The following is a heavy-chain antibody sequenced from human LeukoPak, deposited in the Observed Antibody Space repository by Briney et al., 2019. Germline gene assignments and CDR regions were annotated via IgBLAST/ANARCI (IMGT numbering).Heavy chain of an antibody. Sequence: GGSLRLSCAASGFTFSSYWMSWVRQAPGKGLEWVANIKQDGSEKYYVDSVKGRFTISRGNAKNSLYLQMNSLRAEGTAVYYCARDGACSGGSCYSPYFDYWGQGTLVTVSS. V-gene: IGHV3-7*03. CDR3: ARDGACSGGSCYSPYFDY. D-gene: IGHD2-15*01. CDR1: GFTFSSYW. CDR2: IKQDGSEK. J-gene: IGHJ4*02.